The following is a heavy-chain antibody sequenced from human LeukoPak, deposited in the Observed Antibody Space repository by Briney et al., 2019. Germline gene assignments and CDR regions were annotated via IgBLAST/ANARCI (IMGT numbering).Heavy chain of an antibody. V-gene: IGHV3-23*01. J-gene: IGHJ3*01. CDR3: ARDIQLST. D-gene: IGHD5-24*01. Sequence: VGSLRLSCAASGFTFSDSAMTWVRQAPGKGLEWVSLISFSGDSIYYADSVRGRFTISRDNSKDTLYLQVNSLRAEDTAMYYCARDIQLSTWGLGQRVTVSS. CDR1: GFTFSDSA. CDR2: ISFSGDSI.